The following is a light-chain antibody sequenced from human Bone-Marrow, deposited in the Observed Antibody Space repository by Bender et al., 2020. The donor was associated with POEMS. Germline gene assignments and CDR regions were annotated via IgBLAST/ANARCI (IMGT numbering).Light chain of an antibody. J-gene: IGLJ1*01. Sequence: QSALTQPASVSGSPGQSITISCTGTGSDIGSYRLVSWYQHLPGKAPKLIIHDVNKRPSGVSDRFSASKSGNTASLTISGLQADDEADYYCCSYADGTFLYVFGNGTKVTVL. CDR1: GSDIGSYRL. CDR3: CSYADGTFLYV. CDR2: DVN. V-gene: IGLV2-23*02.